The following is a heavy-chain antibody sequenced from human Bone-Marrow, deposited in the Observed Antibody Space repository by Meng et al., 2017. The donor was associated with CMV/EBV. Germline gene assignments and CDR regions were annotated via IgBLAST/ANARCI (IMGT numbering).Heavy chain of an antibody. CDR3: ARDKSGSYYDWYFDL. CDR2: IIPIFGTA. Sequence: SGGNFSSYAISWVRQAPGQGLEWMGGIIPIFGTANYAQKFQGRVTITTDESTSTAYMELSSLRSEDTAVYYCARDKSGSYYDWYFDLWGRGTLVTVSS. CDR1: GGNFSSYA. J-gene: IGHJ2*01. V-gene: IGHV1-69*05. D-gene: IGHD1-26*01.